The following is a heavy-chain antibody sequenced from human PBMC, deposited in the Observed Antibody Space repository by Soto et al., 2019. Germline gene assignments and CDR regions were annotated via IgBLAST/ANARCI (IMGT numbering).Heavy chain of an antibody. CDR2: IWYDGSNK. J-gene: IGHJ6*02. V-gene: IGHV3-33*08. D-gene: IGHD2-15*01. Sequence: PGGSLRLSCTTSGFNFNTYGMHWVRPAPGKGLEWVAIIWYDGSNKYYADSVKGRFTISRDNSRNTLYLQMNSLRAEDTALYYCARADCTGAYCYSWPFNYGVDVWGQGTTVTVSS. CDR3: ARADCTGAYCYSWPFNYGVDV. CDR1: GFNFNTYG.